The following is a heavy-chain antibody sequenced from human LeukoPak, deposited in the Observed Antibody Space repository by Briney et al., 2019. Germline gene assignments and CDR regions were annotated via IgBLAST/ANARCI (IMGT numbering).Heavy chain of an antibody. CDR2: ISGSGGST. Sequence: PGGSLRLSCAASGLAFSNYAMSWVRQAPGEGLGWVSAISGSGGSTYYADSVKGRFTISRDHSKNTLYLQMNRLRAEDTAVYYCAKSWSSYYYDSSGSGFDYWGQGTLVTVSS. J-gene: IGHJ4*02. D-gene: IGHD3-22*01. CDR1: GLAFSNYA. V-gene: IGHV3-23*01. CDR3: AKSWSSYYYDSSGSGFDY.